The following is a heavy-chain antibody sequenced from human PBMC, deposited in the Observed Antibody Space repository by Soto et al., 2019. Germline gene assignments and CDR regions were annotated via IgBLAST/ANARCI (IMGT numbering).Heavy chain of an antibody. CDR1: GGTFSSYA. CDR2: IIPIFGTA. V-gene: IGHV1-69*01. D-gene: IGHD2-2*01. Sequence: QVQLVQSGAEVKKPGSSVKVSCKASGGTFSSYAISWVRQAPGQGLEWMGGIIPIFGTANYAQKFQGRVTITADESTSTAYMELSSLRSEDTALYYCASSMNGYCSSTSCYPPDYWGQGTLVTVSS. J-gene: IGHJ4*02. CDR3: ASSMNGYCSSTSCYPPDY.